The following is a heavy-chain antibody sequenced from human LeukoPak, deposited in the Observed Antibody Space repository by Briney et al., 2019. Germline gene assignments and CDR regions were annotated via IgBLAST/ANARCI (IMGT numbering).Heavy chain of an antibody. CDR1: GFTFSSYA. V-gene: IGHV3-23*01. Sequence: GGSLRLSCAASGFTFSSYAMSWVRQAPGKGLEWVSAISGSGGSTYYADSVKGRFTISRENSKNTLYLQMNSLRAEDTAVYYCAKAYCSSTSCYGWFDPWGQGTLVTVSS. CDR3: AKAYCSSTSCYGWFDP. J-gene: IGHJ5*02. CDR2: ISGSGGST. D-gene: IGHD2-2*01.